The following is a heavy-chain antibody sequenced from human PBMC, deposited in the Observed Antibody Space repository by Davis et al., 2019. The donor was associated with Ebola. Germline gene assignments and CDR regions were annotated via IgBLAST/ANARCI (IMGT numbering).Heavy chain of an antibody. Sequence: GESLKISCAASGFTFSSYWMSWVRQAPGKGLEWLANIKPDGSEKYYVDSVKGRFTISRDNAKNSLHLQMNSLRVEDTAVYYCARDITAMALDYWGQGTLVTVSS. J-gene: IGHJ4*02. V-gene: IGHV3-7*03. CDR1: GFTFSSYW. D-gene: IGHD5-18*01. CDR3: ARDITAMALDY. CDR2: IKPDGSEK.